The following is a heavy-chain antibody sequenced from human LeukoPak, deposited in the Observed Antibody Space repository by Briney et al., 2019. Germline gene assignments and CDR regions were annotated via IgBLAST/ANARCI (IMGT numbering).Heavy chain of an antibody. Sequence: GGSLRLSCAASGFTFSSYGMHWVRQAPGKGLEWVAVIWYDGSNKYYADSVKGRFTISRDNSKNTLYLQMNSLGAEDTAVYYCARDHSSSWSNLDYWGQGTLVTVSS. CDR3: ARDHSSSWSNLDY. J-gene: IGHJ4*02. CDR2: IWYDGSNK. CDR1: GFTFSSYG. V-gene: IGHV3-33*01. D-gene: IGHD6-13*01.